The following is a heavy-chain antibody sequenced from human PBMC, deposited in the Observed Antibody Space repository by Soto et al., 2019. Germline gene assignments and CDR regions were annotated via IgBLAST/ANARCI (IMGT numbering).Heavy chain of an antibody. CDR1: GFTFSRVS. V-gene: IGHV3-21*01. J-gene: IGHJ4*02. CDR3: ARVAY. CDR2: ISSGSSDT. Sequence: GGSLRLSCEASGFTFSRVSMDFVRQVPGEGLEWVASISSGSSDTWYADSVKGRFIISRDNAQNSLFLQMNTLRPEDTAMYYCARVAYWGPGTKVTVSS.